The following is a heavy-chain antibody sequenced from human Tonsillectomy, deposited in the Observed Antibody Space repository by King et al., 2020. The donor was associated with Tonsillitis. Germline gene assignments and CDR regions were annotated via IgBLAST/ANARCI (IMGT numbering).Heavy chain of an antibody. CDR3: ARARTPYCSVGSRYIQDY. CDR2: INPDSGGT. Sequence: QLVQSGAEVRKPGASVKVSCKASGYTFTGYYIHWVRQAPRQGLEWMGWINPDSGGTNYAQKFQGRVTMTRDTSISTAYMELSSLRSDDTAVYYCARARTPYCSVGSRYIQDYWGRGTLVTVSS. D-gene: IGHD2-15*01. CDR1: GYTFTGYY. J-gene: IGHJ4*02. V-gene: IGHV1-2*02.